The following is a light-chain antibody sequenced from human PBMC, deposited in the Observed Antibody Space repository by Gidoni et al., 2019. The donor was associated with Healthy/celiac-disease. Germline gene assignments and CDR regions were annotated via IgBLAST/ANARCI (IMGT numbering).Light chain of an antibody. CDR3: QQLNSRFT. V-gene: IGKV1-9*01. J-gene: IGKJ3*01. CDR2: AAS. Sequence: IQLTQSPSSLSASVGDRVTITCRASQGISSYLAWYQQKPGKAPKLLIYAASTLQSGVPSRFSGSGSGTDFTLTISSLQPEDFATYYCQQLNSRFTFGPGTKVDIK. CDR1: QGISSY.